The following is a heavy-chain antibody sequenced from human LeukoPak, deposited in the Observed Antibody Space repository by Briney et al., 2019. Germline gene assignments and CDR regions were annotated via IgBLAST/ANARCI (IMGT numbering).Heavy chain of an antibody. CDR1: GYSFTSCG. D-gene: IGHD6-19*01. CDR3: ARAPRYSSEDY. J-gene: IGHJ4*02. V-gene: IGHV1-18*01. CDR2: ISAYNGNT. Sequence: ASVKVSCKASGYSFTSCGISWVRQAPGQGLEWMGWISAYNGNTNYAQKLQGRVTMTTDTSTSTAHMELRSLRSDDTAIYYCARAPRYSSEDYWGQGTLVTVSS.